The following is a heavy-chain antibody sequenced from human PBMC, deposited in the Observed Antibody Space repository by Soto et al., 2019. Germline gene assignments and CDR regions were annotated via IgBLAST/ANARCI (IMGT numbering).Heavy chain of an antibody. CDR3: ARGSSSWENYYLYGLDI. V-gene: IGHV1-3*01. D-gene: IGHD6-13*01. Sequence: SXKVSFEASGYTXSGYYIHWVRQAPGQRLGWLGWVSAGNGQTKYSQRFQGRVTITRYTSASTAHMDLTSLTYEDTCVYYFARGSSSWENYYLYGLDIWGQGSTGTVSS. J-gene: IGHJ6*02. CDR2: VSAGNGQT. CDR1: GYTXSGYY.